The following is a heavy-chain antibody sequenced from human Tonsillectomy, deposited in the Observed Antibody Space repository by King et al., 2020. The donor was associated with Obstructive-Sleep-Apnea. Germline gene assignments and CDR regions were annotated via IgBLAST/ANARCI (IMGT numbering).Heavy chain of an antibody. D-gene: IGHD2-15*01. Sequence: QLQESGPGLVKASQTLSLTCTVSGDSISTSGHNWNWIRQHPGRGLEWIGYIYYTGSTYYNPSLKSRVTISGDMSKNQFSLKLRSVTVADTAVYYCARGGGRFDPWGQGALVTVSS. CDR3: ARGGGRFDP. CDR2: IYYTGST. CDR1: GDSISTSGHN. V-gene: IGHV4-31*03. J-gene: IGHJ5*02.